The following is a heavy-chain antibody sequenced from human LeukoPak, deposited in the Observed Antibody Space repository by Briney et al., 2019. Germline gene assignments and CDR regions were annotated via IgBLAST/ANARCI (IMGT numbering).Heavy chain of an antibody. Sequence: SETLSLTCSVSGDSIIGYYWGWIRQPPGKGLEWIGNIYYTGNTYYNSSLKSRVTISLDTSKNQFSLKLSSVTAADTAVYYCARDGRSSVSYPAFDIWGQGTMVTVSS. CDR2: IYYTGNT. CDR1: GDSIIGYY. V-gene: IGHV4-39*07. CDR3: ARDGRSSVSYPAFDI. D-gene: IGHD6-25*01. J-gene: IGHJ3*02.